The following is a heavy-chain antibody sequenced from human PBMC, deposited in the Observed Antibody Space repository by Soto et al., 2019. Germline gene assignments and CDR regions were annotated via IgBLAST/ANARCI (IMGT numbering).Heavy chain of an antibody. Sequence: QVQLVQSGAEVKKPGASVKVSCKASGYTFTSYGISWVRQAPGQGLEWMGWISTYNGNTKYAQKLQGRVTMTTDTATSRAYREQRSVRSDDTAGFSCAGELVGGVGSDYWGQGTLVTVSA. CDR1: GYTFTSYG. V-gene: IGHV1-18*01. J-gene: IGHJ4*02. CDR3: AGELVGGVGSDY. D-gene: IGHD3-10*01. CDR2: ISTYNGNT.